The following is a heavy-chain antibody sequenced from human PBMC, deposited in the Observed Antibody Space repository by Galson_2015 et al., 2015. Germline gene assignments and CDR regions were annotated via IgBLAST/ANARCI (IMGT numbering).Heavy chain of an antibody. CDR2: IGGTGAKT. V-gene: IGHV3-23*01. CDR3: ARVRGTSWNKGDWLDP. D-gene: IGHD1/OR15-1a*01. CDR1: GFTFSNSA. J-gene: IGHJ5*02. Sequence: SLRLSCAASGFTFSNSAMTWVRQAPGKGLEWVAAIGGTGAKTYYSESAKGRFTVSRDNSKNTLFLQMSSLTADDTALYYCARVRGTSWNKGDWLDPWGQGTLVTVSP.